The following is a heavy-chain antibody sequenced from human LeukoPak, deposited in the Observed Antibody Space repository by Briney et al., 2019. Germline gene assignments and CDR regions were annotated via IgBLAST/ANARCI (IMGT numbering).Heavy chain of an antibody. J-gene: IGHJ6*03. CDR1: GGTFSSYS. CDR3: ARVDRYHYYLDV. Sequence: ASVKVSCKASGGTFSSYSITWVRQAPGQGLEWMGGIMPLFNTANYAQQFQGRVTITTDESTSTAYMELSSLRFEDTAMYYCARVDRYHYYLDVWGKGTAVTVSS. CDR2: IMPLFNTA. V-gene: IGHV1-69*05.